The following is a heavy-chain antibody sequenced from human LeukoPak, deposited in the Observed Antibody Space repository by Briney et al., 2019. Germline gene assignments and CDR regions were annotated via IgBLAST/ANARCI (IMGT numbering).Heavy chain of an antibody. J-gene: IGHJ5*02. CDR1: GYTFTSYG. D-gene: IGHD4-23*01. Sequence: ASVKDSCKASGYTFTSYGISWVRQAPGQGLEWMGWISAYNGNTNYAQKLQGRVTMTTDTSTSTAYMELRSLRSDDTAVYYCARDNHGGNSNWFDPWGQGTLVTVSS. CDR3: ARDNHGGNSNWFDP. V-gene: IGHV1-18*01. CDR2: ISAYNGNT.